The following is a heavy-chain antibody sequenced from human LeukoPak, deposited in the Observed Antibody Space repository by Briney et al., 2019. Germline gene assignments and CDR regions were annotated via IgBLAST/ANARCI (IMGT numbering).Heavy chain of an antibody. J-gene: IGHJ4*02. CDR3: AKSEHSSGWSDY. V-gene: IGHV3-23*01. CDR2: ISGSGGST. CDR1: GFTFSSYA. D-gene: IGHD6-19*01. Sequence: GGSLRLSCAASGFTFSSYAMSWVRQAPGKGLEWVSAISGSGGSTYYADSVKGRFTISRDNSKNTLYLRMNSLRAEDTAVYYCAKSEHSSGWSDYWGQGTLVTVSS.